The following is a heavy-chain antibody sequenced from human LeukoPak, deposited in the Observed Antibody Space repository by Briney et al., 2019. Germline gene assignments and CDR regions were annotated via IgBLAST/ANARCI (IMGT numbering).Heavy chain of an antibody. V-gene: IGHV4-30-4*08. CDR2: IYYSGST. J-gene: IGHJ4*02. Sequence: SETLSLTCTVSGGSISSGDYYWSWIRQPPGKGLEWIGYIYYSGSTYYNPSLKSRVTISVDTSKNQFSLKLSSVTAADTAVYYCARTDFWSGYYDYWGQGTLVTVS. D-gene: IGHD3-3*01. CDR3: ARTDFWSGYYDY. CDR1: GGSISSGDYY.